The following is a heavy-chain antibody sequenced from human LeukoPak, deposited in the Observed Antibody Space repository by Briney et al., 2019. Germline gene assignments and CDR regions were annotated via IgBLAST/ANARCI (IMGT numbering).Heavy chain of an antibody. Sequence: GGSLRLSCAASGFTFDDYAMHWVRQGPGKGLEWVSLISGDGGSTYYADSVKGRFTISRDNGKNSLYLQMNSLRTEDTAFYYCAKATLRFLEWLLDYWGQGTLVTVSS. CDR1: GFTFDDYA. D-gene: IGHD3-3*01. V-gene: IGHV3-43*02. CDR2: ISGDGGST. CDR3: AKATLRFLEWLLDY. J-gene: IGHJ4*02.